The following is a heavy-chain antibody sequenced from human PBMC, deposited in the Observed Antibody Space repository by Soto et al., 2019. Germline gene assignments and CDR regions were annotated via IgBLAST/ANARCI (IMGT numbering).Heavy chain of an antibody. Sequence: QVQLQESGPGLVKPSETLSLTCTVSGGSISNYYWSWIRQPPGKGLEWIGYIYYSGSTYYNPSLKSRVTISVDTSKNQFSLKLSSVTAADTAVYYCARINYYDSSGLEDWGQGTLVTVSS. CDR2: IYYSGST. V-gene: IGHV4-59*08. CDR1: GGSISNYY. CDR3: ARINYYDSSGLED. D-gene: IGHD3-22*01. J-gene: IGHJ4*02.